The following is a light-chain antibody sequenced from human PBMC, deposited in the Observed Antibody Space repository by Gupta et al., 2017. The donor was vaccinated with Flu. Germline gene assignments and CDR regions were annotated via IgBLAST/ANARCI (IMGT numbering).Light chain of an antibody. V-gene: IGLV3-19*01. CDR1: NISRYP. CDR3: DAREASVNGWV. J-gene: IGLJ3*02. CDR2: TKK. Sequence: NISRYPGAWYQQKPGQAPILLIYTKKHRPSGIPDRFSGSSSGNTASLTITGAQSEDEADYYCDAREASVNGWVFGGGTKLTVL.